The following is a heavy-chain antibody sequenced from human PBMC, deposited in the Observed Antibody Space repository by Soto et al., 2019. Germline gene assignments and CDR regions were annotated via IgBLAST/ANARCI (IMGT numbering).Heavy chain of an antibody. D-gene: IGHD3-16*01. V-gene: IGHV3-23*01. CDR2: ISGSGGST. Sequence: GGSLRLSCAASGFTFSSYAMSWVRQAPGKGLEWVSAISGSGGSTYYADSVKGRFTISRDNSKNTQDLQMNSLRAEDPAVFYCFWPAGGYEVYFQHWGQGTLVTVSS. CDR1: GFTFSSYA. CDR3: FWPAGGYEVYFQH. J-gene: IGHJ1*01.